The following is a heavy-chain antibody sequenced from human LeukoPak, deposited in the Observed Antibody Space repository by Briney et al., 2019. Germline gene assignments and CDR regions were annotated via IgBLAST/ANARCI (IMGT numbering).Heavy chain of an antibody. CDR2: ISAYNGNT. J-gene: IGHJ4*02. D-gene: IGHD4-11*01. V-gene: IGHV1-18*01. CDR1: GYTFTSYG. Sequence: ASVKVSCKASGYTFTSYGISWVRQAPGQGLEWMGWISAYNGNTNYAQKLQGRVTMTRDMSTSTVYMELSSLRSEDTAVYYCARSTALDYWGQGTLVTVSS. CDR3: ARSTALDY.